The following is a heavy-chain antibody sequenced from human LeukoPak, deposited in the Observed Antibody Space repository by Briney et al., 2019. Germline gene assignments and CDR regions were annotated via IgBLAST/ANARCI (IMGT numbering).Heavy chain of an antibody. V-gene: IGHV4-59*12. D-gene: IGHD2-15*01. Sequence: PSETLSLTCTVSGGSISTYYWSWIRQPPGKGPEWIGNIYYSGSTNYNPSLKSRVTISVDTSKNQFSLKLTAVTAADTAVYYCARGSQSLGYCSGGSCRAKIFDYWGQGTLVTVSS. CDR3: ARGSQSLGYCSGGSCRAKIFDY. J-gene: IGHJ4*02. CDR1: GGSISTYY. CDR2: IYYSGST.